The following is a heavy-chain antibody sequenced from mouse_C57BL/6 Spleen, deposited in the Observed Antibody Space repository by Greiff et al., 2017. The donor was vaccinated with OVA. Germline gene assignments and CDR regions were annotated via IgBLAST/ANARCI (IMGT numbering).Heavy chain of an antibody. CDR2: IYPGSGST. Sequence: VQLQPPWAELVKPGASVKMSCKASGYTFTSYWITWVKQRPGQGLEWIGDIYPGSGSTNYNEKFKSKATLTVDTSSSTAYMQLSSLTSEDSAVYSCARQESMVTTGYFDYWGQGTTLTVSS. D-gene: IGHD2-2*01. V-gene: IGHV1-55*01. CDR1: GYTFTSYW. CDR3: ARQESMVTTGYFDY. J-gene: IGHJ2*01.